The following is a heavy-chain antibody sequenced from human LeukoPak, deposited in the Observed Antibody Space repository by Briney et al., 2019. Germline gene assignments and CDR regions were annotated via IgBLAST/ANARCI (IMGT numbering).Heavy chain of an antibody. Sequence: PSETLSLTCAVYGGSFSGYYWSWIRQPPGKGLEWIGEINHSGSTNYNPSLKSRVTISVDTSKNQFSLKLSSVTAADTAVYYCASRRAYCSSTSCYERYYYYYMDVWGKGTTVTVSS. J-gene: IGHJ6*03. V-gene: IGHV4-34*01. D-gene: IGHD2-2*01. CDR1: GGSFSGYY. CDR3: ASRRAYCSSTSCYERYYYYYMDV. CDR2: INHSGST.